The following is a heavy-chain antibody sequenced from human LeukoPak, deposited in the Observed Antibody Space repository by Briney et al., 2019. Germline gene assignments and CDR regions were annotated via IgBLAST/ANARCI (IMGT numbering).Heavy chain of an antibody. V-gene: IGHV3-53*01. CDR2: IYDGGAT. D-gene: IGHD2-15*01. J-gene: IGHJ6*03. CDR1: GFTVSNNY. CDR3: ARDVLPVGGQIGPQYYMDV. Sequence: GGSLRLSCAASGFTVSNNYMSWVRQAPGRGLEWVSVIYDGGATDYADSVKGRFTVSRDSSKNTLCLQISSLRADDTAVYYCARDVLPVGGQIGPQYYMDVWGKGTTVTVSS.